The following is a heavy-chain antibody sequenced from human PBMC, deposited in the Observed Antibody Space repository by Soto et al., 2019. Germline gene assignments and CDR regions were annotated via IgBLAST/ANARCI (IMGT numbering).Heavy chain of an antibody. CDR2: ISSSSSYT. D-gene: IGHD3-10*01. CDR3: ARPAYGSGSPAAAGV. CDR1: GFTFSDYY. J-gene: IGHJ6*02. V-gene: IGHV3-11*06. Sequence: GGSLRLSCAASGFTFSDYYMSWIRQAPGKGLEWVSYISSSSSYTNYADSVKGRFTISRDNAKNSLYLQMNSLRAEDTAVYYCARPAYGSGSPAAAGVWGQGTTVTVS.